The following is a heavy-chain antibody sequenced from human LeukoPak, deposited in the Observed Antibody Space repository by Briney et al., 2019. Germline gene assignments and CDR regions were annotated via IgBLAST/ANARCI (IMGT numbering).Heavy chain of an antibody. D-gene: IGHD3-22*01. Sequence: PGGSLRLSCAASGFTFISYEMNWVRQAPGKGLEWVSDISRSGSDVYYADSVKGRFTTSRDNAKNLVYLQMNNLRVEDTAVYYCARDPAIGYFDYWGQGTLVTVSS. V-gene: IGHV3-48*03. CDR2: ISRSGSDV. CDR1: GFTFISYE. CDR3: ARDPAIGYFDY. J-gene: IGHJ4*02.